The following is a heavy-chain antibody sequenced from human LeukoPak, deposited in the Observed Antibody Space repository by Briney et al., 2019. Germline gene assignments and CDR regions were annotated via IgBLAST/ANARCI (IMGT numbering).Heavy chain of an antibody. V-gene: IGHV4-4*02. CDR1: GGSISSDRW. Sequence: SETLSLTCAVSGGSISSDRWWSWVRQPPGKGLEWIGEVFHSGSTNYNPSLKSRVTISVDTSKNQFSLKLNSVTAADTAVYYCARNPSYDILTGYSDYYGMDVWGQGTTVTVSS. J-gene: IGHJ6*02. D-gene: IGHD3-9*01. CDR3: ARNPSYDILTGYSDYYGMDV. CDR2: VFHSGST.